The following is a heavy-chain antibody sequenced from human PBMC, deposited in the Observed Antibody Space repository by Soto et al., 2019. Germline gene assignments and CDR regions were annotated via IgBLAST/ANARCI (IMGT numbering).Heavy chain of an antibody. CDR3: AKDLRTVTTLRHGMDV. Sequence: GGSLRLSCVASGFTFSSYAMSWVRQAPGKGLEWVSAISGSGGSTYYADSVKGRFTISRDNSKNTLYLQMNSLRAEDTAVYYCAKDLRTVTTLRHGMDVWGQGTTCTASS. D-gene: IGHD4-17*01. J-gene: IGHJ6*02. CDR1: GFTFSSYA. CDR2: ISGSGGST. V-gene: IGHV3-23*01.